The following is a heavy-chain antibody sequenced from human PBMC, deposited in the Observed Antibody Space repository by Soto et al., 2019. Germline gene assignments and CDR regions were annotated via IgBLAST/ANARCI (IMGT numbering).Heavy chain of an antibody. D-gene: IGHD2-8*01. J-gene: IGHJ4*02. Sequence: EVQLLESGGGLVQPGASLRLSCAASGFTFSTYAMSWVRQAPGKGLEWVAGIIGNGGIISYGDSVKGRFTISRDNSNNILYLQMHSLRVEDTAVYYCAKDRQPDGLWPFDHWGQGTLVTVSS. V-gene: IGHV3-23*01. CDR3: AKDRQPDGLWPFDH. CDR1: GFTFSTYA. CDR2: IIGNGGII.